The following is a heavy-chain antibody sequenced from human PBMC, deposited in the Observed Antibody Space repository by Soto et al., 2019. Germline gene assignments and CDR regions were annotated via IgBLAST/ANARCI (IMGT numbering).Heavy chain of an antibody. D-gene: IGHD6-19*01. CDR3: ATPGQWVGLSPFDY. Sequence: EVQLVESGGGLVKPGESLRLSCAVSGFTFTNAWMNWVRQAPGKGLEWVGRIKSKTDGGTADYAAPVKGRFTISRDDSNDTLYLQMTSLKTEDTAVYYCATPGQWVGLSPFDYWGQGTLVTVSS. V-gene: IGHV3-15*07. J-gene: IGHJ4*02. CDR2: IKSKTDGGTA. CDR1: GFTFTNAW.